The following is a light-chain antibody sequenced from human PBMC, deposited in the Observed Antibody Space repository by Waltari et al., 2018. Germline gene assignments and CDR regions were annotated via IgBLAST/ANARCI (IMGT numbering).Light chain of an antibody. J-gene: IGLJ2*01. CDR1: SSDVRGYDY. Sequence: QSALTQPASVSGSPGQSITLSCPGTSSDVRGYDYVSWYQQHPGKAPKLMIYDVSNRPSGVSNRFSGYKSGNTASLTISGLQAEDEADYYCSSYTSSTVVFGGGTKLTVL. V-gene: IGLV2-14*03. CDR3: SSYTSSTVV. CDR2: DVS.